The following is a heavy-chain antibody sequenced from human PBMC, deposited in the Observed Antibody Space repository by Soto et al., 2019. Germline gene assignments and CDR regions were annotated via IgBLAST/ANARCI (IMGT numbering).Heavy chain of an antibody. CDR3: AIVRGYYDSSGYYYLYYFDY. J-gene: IGHJ4*02. Sequence: GKLSSKASGYTLTELSMHLVRQAKGKGQDWMGGFDPEDGETIYAQKFQGRVTMTEDTSTDTAYMELSSLRSEDTAVYYCAIVRGYYDSSGYYYLYYFDYWGQGTLVTVSS. CDR1: GYTLTELS. CDR2: FDPEDGET. V-gene: IGHV1-24*01. D-gene: IGHD3-22*01.